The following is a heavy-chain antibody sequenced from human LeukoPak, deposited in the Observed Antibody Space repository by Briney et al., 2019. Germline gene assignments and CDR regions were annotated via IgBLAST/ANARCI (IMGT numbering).Heavy chain of an antibody. Sequence: PGGSLRLSCAASGFTFSDHYMDWVRQAPGKGLEWVGRIRTKTNSYTTIYAASVKGRFTISRDNSKNTLYLQMNSLRAEDTAVYYCARDGDDYVWGSYRPGSWLDYWGQGTLVTVSS. CDR2: IRTKTNSYTT. CDR1: GFTFSDHY. D-gene: IGHD3-16*02. CDR3: ARDGDDYVWGSYRPGSWLDY. V-gene: IGHV3-72*01. J-gene: IGHJ4*02.